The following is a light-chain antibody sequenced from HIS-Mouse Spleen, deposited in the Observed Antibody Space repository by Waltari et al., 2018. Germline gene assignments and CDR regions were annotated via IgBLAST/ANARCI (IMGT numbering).Light chain of an antibody. V-gene: IGKV4-1*01. CDR3: QQYYSTPPT. CDR1: QSVLYSSNNKNY. Sequence: DIVMTQSPDSLAVSLGERATINCKSSQSVLYSSNNKNYLAWYQQKPVQPPKLLIYWASTRDSGVPDRFSGSGSGTDFTLTISSLQAEDVAVYYCQQYYSTPPTFGQGTKVEIK. CDR2: WAS. J-gene: IGKJ1*01.